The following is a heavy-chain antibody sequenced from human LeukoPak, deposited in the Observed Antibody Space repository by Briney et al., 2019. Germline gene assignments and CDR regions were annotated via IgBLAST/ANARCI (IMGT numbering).Heavy chain of an antibody. D-gene: IGHD6-13*01. CDR1: GYTFTSYG. CDR2: ISAYNGNT. J-gene: IGHJ3*02. V-gene: IGHV1-18*01. CDR3: ARDPRIAAAGTQVVNAFDI. Sequence: ASVKVSCKASGYTFTSYGISWVRQAPGQGLEWMGWISAYNGNTNYAQKLQGRVTMTTDTSTSTAYMELRSLRSDDTAVYYCARDPRIAAAGTQVVNAFDIWGQGTMVTVSS.